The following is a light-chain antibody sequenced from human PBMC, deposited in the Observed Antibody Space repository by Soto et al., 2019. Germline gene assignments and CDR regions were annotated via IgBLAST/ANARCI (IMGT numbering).Light chain of an antibody. CDR2: DAS. CDR1: QSVSSY. CDR3: QQYGSSPLT. J-gene: IGKJ4*01. Sequence: IVLTQSPATLSLSPGERATLSCRASQSVSSYLAWYQQKPGQAPRLLIYDASNRATGIPARFSGSGSGTDFTLTISSLEPEDFAVYYCQQYGSSPLTFGGGTKVDI. V-gene: IGKV3-11*01.